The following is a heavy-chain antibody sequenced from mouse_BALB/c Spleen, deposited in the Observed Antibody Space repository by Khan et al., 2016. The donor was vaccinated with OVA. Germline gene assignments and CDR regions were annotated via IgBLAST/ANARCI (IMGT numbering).Heavy chain of an antibody. CDR2: ISYSGST. D-gene: IGHD2-14*01. V-gene: IGHV3-2*02. CDR3: DRTDRMNY. J-gene: IGHJ2*01. Sequence: EVQLQESGPGLVKPSQSLSLTCTVTGYSITSGYGWNWIRQFPGNKLEWMGYISYSGSTNYNPSLTSRISITRDTSKNQFFMQLNSVTTEDTATYYCDRTDRMNYWGQGTTLTVSS. CDR1: GYSITSGYG.